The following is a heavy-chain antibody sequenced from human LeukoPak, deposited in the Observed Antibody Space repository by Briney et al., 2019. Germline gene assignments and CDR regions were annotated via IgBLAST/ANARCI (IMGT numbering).Heavy chain of an antibody. Sequence: ASVKVSCKASGYTFTSYYMHWVRQAPGQGLEWMGIINPSGGSTSYAQKFQGRVTMTRDTSTSTVYMELSSLRSEDTAVYYCARAPYNYAPRRRGWFDPWGQGTLVTVSS. CDR2: INPSGGST. V-gene: IGHV1-46*01. J-gene: IGHJ5*02. CDR3: ARAPYNYAPRRRGWFDP. D-gene: IGHD5-24*01. CDR1: GYTFTSYY.